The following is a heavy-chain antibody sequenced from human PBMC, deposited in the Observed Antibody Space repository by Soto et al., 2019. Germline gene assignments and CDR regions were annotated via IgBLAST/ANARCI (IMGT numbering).Heavy chain of an antibody. CDR2: IDPSDSYT. V-gene: IGHV5-10-1*01. CDR3: ARSDCSSTSCYRIVDYYYYYGMDV. Sequence: PGESLKISCNGSGYSFTSYWISWVRQMPWKGLEWMGRIDPSDSYTNYSPSFQGHVTISADKSISTAYLQWSSLKASDTAMYYCARSDCSSTSCYRIVDYYYYYGMDVWGQGTTVTVSS. CDR1: GYSFTSYW. D-gene: IGHD2-2*01. J-gene: IGHJ6*02.